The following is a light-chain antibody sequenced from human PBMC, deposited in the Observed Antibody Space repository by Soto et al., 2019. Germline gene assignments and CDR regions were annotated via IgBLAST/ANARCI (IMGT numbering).Light chain of an antibody. V-gene: IGKV1-27*01. CDR3: QKYDSAPFT. CDR1: QAISHY. Sequence: DVQMTQSPSPLSASVGDRVTIACRASQAISHYLAWYQQKPGKVPELLIYGSSTLQSGVPSRFRGSGSGSDFTLTISSLQPEDVATYYCQKYDSAPFTFGPGTKVAIK. J-gene: IGKJ3*01. CDR2: GSS.